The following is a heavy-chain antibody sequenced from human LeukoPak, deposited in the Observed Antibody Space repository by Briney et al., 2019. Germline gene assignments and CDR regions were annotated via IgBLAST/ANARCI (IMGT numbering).Heavy chain of an antibody. D-gene: IGHD3-22*01. CDR2: IGTAGDT. CDR3: ASKGVITRADDAFDI. V-gene: IGHV3-13*01. CDR1: GFTFSSYD. J-gene: IGHJ3*02. Sequence: GGSLRLSCAASGFTFSSYDMHWVRQATGKGLEWVSAIGTAGDTYYPGSVKGRFTISRENSKNSLYLQMNRLRAGDTAVYYCASKGVITRADDAFDIWGQGTMVTVPS.